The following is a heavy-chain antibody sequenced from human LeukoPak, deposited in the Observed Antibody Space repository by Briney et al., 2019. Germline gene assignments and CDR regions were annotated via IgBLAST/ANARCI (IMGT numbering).Heavy chain of an antibody. CDR2: MNPNSGNT. J-gene: IGHJ6*03. Sequence: GASVKVSCKASGYTFTGYYMHWVRQAPGQGLEWMGWMNPNSGNTGYAQKFQGRVTITRNTSISTAYMELSSLRSEDTAVYYCARGIPSSWYDYYYYYYMDVWGKGTTVTVSS. CDR3: ARGIPSSWYDYYYYYYMDV. D-gene: IGHD6-13*01. CDR1: GYTFTGYY. V-gene: IGHV1-8*03.